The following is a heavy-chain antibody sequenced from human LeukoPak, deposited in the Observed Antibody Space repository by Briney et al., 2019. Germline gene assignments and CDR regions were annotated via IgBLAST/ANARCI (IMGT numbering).Heavy chain of an antibody. CDR2: ISAYNGNT. CDR3: SRAGYSYGYNYPY. J-gene: IGHJ4*02. Sequence: ASVKVSCKASGYTFTSYGISWVRQAPGQGLEWMGWISAYNGNTNYAQKLQGRVTMNTDTSTSTAYMEVMSLRSDDTAGYYCSRAGYSYGYNYPYWGQGTLVTVSS. D-gene: IGHD5-18*01. V-gene: IGHV1-18*01. CDR1: GYTFTSYG.